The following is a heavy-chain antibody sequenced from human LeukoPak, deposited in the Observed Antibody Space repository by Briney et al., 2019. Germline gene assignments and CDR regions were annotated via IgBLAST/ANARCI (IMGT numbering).Heavy chain of an antibody. J-gene: IGHJ4*02. Sequence: GGPLRLSCAACGFTFSSYAMSWVRQAPGKGLEWVSAISGSGGSTYYADSVKGRFTISRDNSKNTLYLQMNSLRAEDTAVYYCAKDRSYYDSSGYYDYWGQGTLVTVSS. V-gene: IGHV3-23*01. CDR3: AKDRSYYDSSGYYDY. CDR2: ISGSGGST. D-gene: IGHD3-22*01. CDR1: GFTFSSYA.